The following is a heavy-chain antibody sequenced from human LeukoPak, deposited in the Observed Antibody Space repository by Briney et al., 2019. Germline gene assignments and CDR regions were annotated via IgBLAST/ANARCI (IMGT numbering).Heavy chain of an antibody. CDR1: GFTFSNYA. CDR2: IWYDGSNK. V-gene: IGHV3-33*08. Sequence: GGSLRLSCAASGFTFSNYAMSWVRQAPGKGLEWVAVIWYDGSNKYYADSVKGRFTISRDNSKNTLYLQMNSLRAEDTAVYYCASLSPMDYWGQGTLVTVSS. J-gene: IGHJ4*02. CDR3: ASLSPMDY.